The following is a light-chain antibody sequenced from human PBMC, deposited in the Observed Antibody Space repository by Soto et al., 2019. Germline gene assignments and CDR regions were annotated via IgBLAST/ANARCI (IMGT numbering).Light chain of an antibody. CDR1: SSDVGGYNY. CDR2: DVT. Sequence: ALTQPRSVSGSPGQSVTISCSGTSSDVGGYNYVSWYQQRPGKAPKLMIYDVTKWPSGVPDRFSGSKSGNTASLTISGLQAEDEADYYCCSYAGRYTYVFGTGTKVTVL. V-gene: IGLV2-11*01. CDR3: CSYAGRYTYV. J-gene: IGLJ1*01.